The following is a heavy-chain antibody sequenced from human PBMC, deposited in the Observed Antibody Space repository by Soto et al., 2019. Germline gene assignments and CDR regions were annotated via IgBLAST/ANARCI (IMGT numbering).Heavy chain of an antibody. Sequence: ASVKVSCKASGSTFTGYYIHWVRQAPGQGIEWMGWINPNSGDTNYPQNLPGRVTMTRDTSISTAYRDLNRLISEDTAVYYCPTLVGVVPYHYYNGLGVWGQGTTGTVSS. D-gene: IGHD3-3*01. CDR1: GSTFTGYY. V-gene: IGHV1-2*02. J-gene: IGHJ6*02. CDR3: PTLVGVVPYHYYNGLGV. CDR2: INPNSGDT.